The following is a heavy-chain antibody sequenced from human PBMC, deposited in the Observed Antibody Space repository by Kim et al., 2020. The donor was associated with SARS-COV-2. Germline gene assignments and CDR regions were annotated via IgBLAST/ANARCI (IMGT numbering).Heavy chain of an antibody. CDR3: ARGLSGRMSFDY. Sequence: TKYGKKCQGRITMTTDTSTNTAYMELGSLTSDDTAVYYWARGLSGRMSFDYWGQGTLVTVSS. V-gene: IGHV1-18*01. D-gene: IGHD3-10*01. J-gene: IGHJ4*02. CDR2: T.